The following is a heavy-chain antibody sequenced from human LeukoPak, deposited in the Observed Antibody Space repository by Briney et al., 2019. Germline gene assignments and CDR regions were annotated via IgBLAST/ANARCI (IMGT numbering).Heavy chain of an antibody. CDR1: GGTFSSYA. J-gene: IGHJ3*02. V-gene: IGHV1-69*04. D-gene: IGHD3-22*01. Sequence: GASVKVSCKASGGTFSSYAISRVRQAPGQGLEWMGRIIPIFGIANYAQKFQGRVTITADKSTSTAYMELSSLRSEDTAVYYCARDRGYYYDSSGYYNAFDIWGQGTMVTVSS. CDR3: ARDRGYYYDSSGYYNAFDI. CDR2: IIPIFGIA.